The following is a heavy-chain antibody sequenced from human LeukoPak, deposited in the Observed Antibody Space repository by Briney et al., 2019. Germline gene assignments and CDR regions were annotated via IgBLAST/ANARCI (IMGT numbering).Heavy chain of an antibody. Sequence: GGSLRLSCAASGFTFSSYSMNWVRQAPGKGLEWVSGINWNGGSTGYADSVKGRFTISRDNAKNSLYLQMNSLRAEDTALYYCARFASYSSSSYAGWFDPWGQGTLVTVSS. CDR1: GFTFSSYS. CDR2: INWNGGST. CDR3: ARFASYSSSSYAGWFDP. V-gene: IGHV3-20*04. D-gene: IGHD6-13*01. J-gene: IGHJ5*02.